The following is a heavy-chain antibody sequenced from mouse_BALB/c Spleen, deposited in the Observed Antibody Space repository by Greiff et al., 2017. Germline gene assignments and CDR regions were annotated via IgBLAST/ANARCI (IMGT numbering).Heavy chain of an antibody. J-gene: IGHJ2*01. V-gene: IGHV5-12-2*01. Sequence: EVKLVESGGGLVQPGGSLKLSCAASGFTFSSYTMSWVRQTPEKRLEWVAYISNGGGSTYYPDTVKGRFTISRDNAKNTLYLQMSSLKSEDTAMYYCARHKLRLRYFDYWGQGTTLTVSS. CDR3: ARHKLRLRYFDY. CDR1: GFTFSSYT. D-gene: IGHD1-2*01. CDR2: ISNGGGST.